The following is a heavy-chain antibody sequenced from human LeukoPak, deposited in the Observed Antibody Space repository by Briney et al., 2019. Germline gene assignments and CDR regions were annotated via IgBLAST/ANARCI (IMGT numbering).Heavy chain of an antibody. V-gene: IGHV1-8*01. J-gene: IGHJ3*02. CDR3: ARGPNGLDRFGEFSWAFDI. CDR2: MNPNSGNT. D-gene: IGHD3-10*01. CDR1: GYTFTSYD. Sequence: ASVKVSCKASGYTFTSYDINWVRQATGQGLEWMGWMNPNSGNTGYAQKFQGRVTMTRNTSISTAYMELSSLRSEDTAVYYCARGPNGLDRFGEFSWAFDIWGQGTMVTVSS.